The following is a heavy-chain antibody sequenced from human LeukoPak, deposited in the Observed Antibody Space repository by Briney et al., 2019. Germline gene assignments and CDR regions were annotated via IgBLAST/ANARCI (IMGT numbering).Heavy chain of an antibody. V-gene: IGHV3-30*01. CDR2: ITYDGAFDGGKT. Sequence: GGSLRLSCEASGLSLSNYPMHWVRQAPGKGLEWITLITYDGAFDGGKTYYADSVKGRFTVSRDKSKNTLFLQMNSLRPEDTDVYRCASSADSCYSGWCSDHWGQGALVTVPS. D-gene: IGHD2-15*01. CDR1: GLSLSNYP. J-gene: IGHJ4*02. CDR3: ASSADSCYSGWCSDH.